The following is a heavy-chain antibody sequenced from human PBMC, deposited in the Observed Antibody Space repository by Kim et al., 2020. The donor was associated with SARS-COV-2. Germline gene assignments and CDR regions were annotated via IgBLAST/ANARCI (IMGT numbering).Heavy chain of an antibody. CDR1: GYSFSYYG. CDR3: ARVQYSYGDGFDI. V-gene: IGHV1-18*01. CDR2: ISAHSGNT. Sequence: ASVKVSCKASGYSFSYYGISWVRQAPGQWLEWVGWISAHSGNTTYAQRLQGRVTLTTDTSTTTAHMDLRSLRSDDTAVYFCARVQYSYGDGFDIWGQGTMVTVSS. J-gene: IGHJ3*02. D-gene: IGHD5-18*01.